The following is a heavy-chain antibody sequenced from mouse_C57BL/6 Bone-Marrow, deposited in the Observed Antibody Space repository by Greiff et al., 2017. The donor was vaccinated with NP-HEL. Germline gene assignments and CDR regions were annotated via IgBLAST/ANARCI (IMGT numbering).Heavy chain of an antibody. D-gene: IGHD2-3*01. CDR1: GFTFSSYA. CDR3: ARDNYDVEYAMDY. J-gene: IGHJ4*01. V-gene: IGHV5-4*01. CDR2: ISDGGSYT. Sequence: DVKLQESGGGLVKPGGSLKLSCAASGFTFSSYAMSWVRQTPEKRLEWVATISDGGSYTYYPDNVKGRFTISRDNAKNNLYLQMSHLKSEDTAMYYCARDNYDVEYAMDYWGQGTSVTVSS.